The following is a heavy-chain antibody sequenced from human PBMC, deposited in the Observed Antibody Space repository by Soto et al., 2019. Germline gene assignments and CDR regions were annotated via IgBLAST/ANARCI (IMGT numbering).Heavy chain of an antibody. V-gene: IGHV3-23*01. D-gene: IGHD3-3*01. CDR2: TSGSGGST. Sequence: PGGSLRLSCAASGFTFSSYAMSWVRQAPGKGLEWVSTTSGSGGSTYYADSVKSRFTISRDNSKSTLYLQMNSLRAEDTAVYYCANDLCERYKIFRVVPTYYYYGLDVWGQGTTVTVSS. CDR1: GFTFSSYA. CDR3: ANDLCERYKIFRVVPTYYYYGLDV. J-gene: IGHJ6*02.